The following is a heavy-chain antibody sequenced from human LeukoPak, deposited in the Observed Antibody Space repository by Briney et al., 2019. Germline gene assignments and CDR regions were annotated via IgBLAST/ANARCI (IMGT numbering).Heavy chain of an antibody. D-gene: IGHD3-3*01. Sequence: ASVKVSCKASGYTFTSYGISWVRQAPGQGLEWMGWISAYNGNTNYAQKLQGRVTMTTDTSTSTAYMELRSLRSDDTAVYYCARVPPSDFRGGYYEGDYWGQGTLVTVSS. CDR1: GYTFTSYG. CDR2: ISAYNGNT. CDR3: ARVPPSDFRGGYYEGDY. V-gene: IGHV1-18*01. J-gene: IGHJ4*02.